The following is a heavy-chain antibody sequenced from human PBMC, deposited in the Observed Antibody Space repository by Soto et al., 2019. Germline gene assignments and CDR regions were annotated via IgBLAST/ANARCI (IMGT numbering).Heavy chain of an antibody. V-gene: IGHV1-3*01. D-gene: IGHD2-15*01. CDR2: INADNGNT. J-gene: IGHJ6*03. Sequence: GASVKVSCKASGYTFTSYAMHWVRQAPGQRLEWMGWINADNGNTKYAQKFQGRVTMTRDTSTSTAYMELRSLRSDDTAVYYCARENYCSGGSCYSSYYYYMDVWGKGTTVTVSS. CDR1: GYTFTSYA. CDR3: ARENYCSGGSCYSSYYYYMDV.